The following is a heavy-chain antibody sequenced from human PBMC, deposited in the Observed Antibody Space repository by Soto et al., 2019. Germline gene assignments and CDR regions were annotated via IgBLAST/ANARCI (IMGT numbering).Heavy chain of an antibody. Sequence: LILSCAASGFTFSSYSINWVRHAPVKLLEWVSSISSSSSYIYYADSVKGRFTISRDNAKNSLYLQMNSLRAEDTAVYYCAGKMNYYDSSGPYYYGMDVWGQGTTVTVSS. D-gene: IGHD3-22*01. CDR1: GFTFSSYS. CDR3: AGKMNYYDSSGPYYYGMDV. J-gene: IGHJ6*02. V-gene: IGHV3-21*01. CDR2: ISSSSSYI.